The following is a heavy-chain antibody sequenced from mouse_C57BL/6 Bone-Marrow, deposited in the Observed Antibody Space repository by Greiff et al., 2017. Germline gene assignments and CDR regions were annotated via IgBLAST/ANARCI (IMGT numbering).Heavy chain of an antibody. CDR3: ASRVGGLRPLDYAMDY. CDR1: GYTFTSYG. V-gene: IGHV1-81*01. D-gene: IGHD2-2*01. J-gene: IGHJ4*01. Sequence: VQLQQSGAELARPGASVKLSCKASGYTFTSYGISWVKQRTGQGLEWIGAIYPRSGNTYYNEKFKGKATLTADKSSSTAYMGLRGLTSGGSAVYFCASRVGGLRPLDYAMDYWGQGTSVTVAS. CDR2: IYPRSGNT.